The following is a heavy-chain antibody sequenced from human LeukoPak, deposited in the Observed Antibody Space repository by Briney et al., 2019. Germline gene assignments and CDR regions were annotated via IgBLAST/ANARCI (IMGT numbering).Heavy chain of an antibody. CDR2: VNPDMSEK. D-gene: IGHD2-2*01. J-gene: IGHJ4*02. CDR1: GFTFNRHW. Sequence: PGGSLRLSCAASGFTFNRHWMTWVRQAPGKGLEWIANVNPDMSEKKYVESVKGRFTISRDKVKNSLYLQMNSLRGDDTAVYYCARDGLPVALDKWGQGTLVTVSS. V-gene: IGHV3-7*01. CDR3: ARDGLPVALDK.